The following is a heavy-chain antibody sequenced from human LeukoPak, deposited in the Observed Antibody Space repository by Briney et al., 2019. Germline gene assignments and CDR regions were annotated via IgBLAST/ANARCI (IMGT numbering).Heavy chain of an antibody. CDR3: AGDEEDTAMVPYFDY. Sequence: GGSLRLSCAASGFTFSSYWMHWVRQAPGKGLVWVSRINSDGSSTSYADSVKGRFTISRDNAKNTLYLQMNSLRAEDTAVYYCAGDEEDTAMVPYFDYWGQGTLVTVSS. CDR2: INSDGSST. D-gene: IGHD5-18*01. J-gene: IGHJ4*02. V-gene: IGHV3-74*01. CDR1: GFTFSSYW.